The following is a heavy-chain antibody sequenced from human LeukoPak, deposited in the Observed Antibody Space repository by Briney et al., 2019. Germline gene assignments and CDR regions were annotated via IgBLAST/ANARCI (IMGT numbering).Heavy chain of an antibody. CDR3: AEASHRSSSWRN. Sequence: GGSLRLSCAASGFTFSSYAMSWVRQAPGKGLEWVSAISGSGGSTYYADSVKGRFTISRDNSKNTLYLQMNSLRAEDTAVYYCAEASHRSSSWRNWGQGTLVTVSS. V-gene: IGHV3-23*01. CDR1: GFTFSSYA. J-gene: IGHJ4*02. CDR2: ISGSGGST. D-gene: IGHD6-13*01.